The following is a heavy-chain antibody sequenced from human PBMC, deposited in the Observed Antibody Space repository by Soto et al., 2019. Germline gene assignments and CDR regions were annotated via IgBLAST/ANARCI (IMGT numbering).Heavy chain of an antibody. CDR2: IYYSGST. Sequence: SETLSLTCTASGGSISSYYWSWIRQPPGKGLEWIGYIYYSGSTNYNPSLKSRVTISVDTSKNQFSLTLSSVTAADTAVYYCARMGSSSIPHYGMDVWGPGTTVTVSS. CDR3: ARMGSSSIPHYGMDV. CDR1: GGSISSYY. V-gene: IGHV4-59*01. J-gene: IGHJ6*02. D-gene: IGHD6-13*01.